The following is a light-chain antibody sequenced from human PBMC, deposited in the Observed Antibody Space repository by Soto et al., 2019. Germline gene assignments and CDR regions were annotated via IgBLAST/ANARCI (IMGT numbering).Light chain of an antibody. Sequence: EIVMTQSPATLSVSTGERATLSCRASQSVSGNLAWYQQKPGQAPRLLIYGASTRDTGIPARFSGSGSGTEFTLTISSLQSEDIAVYYCQQYNNWPPTFGQGTKVEIK. CDR2: GAS. CDR3: QQYNNWPPT. J-gene: IGKJ1*01. CDR1: QSVSGN. V-gene: IGKV3D-15*01.